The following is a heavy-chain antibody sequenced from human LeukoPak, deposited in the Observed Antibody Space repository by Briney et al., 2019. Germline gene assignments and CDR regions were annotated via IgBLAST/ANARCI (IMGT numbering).Heavy chain of an antibody. Sequence: SETLSLTCTVSGGSISSSSYYWGWIRQPPGKGLEWIGSIYYSGSTYYNPSLNSRVTISVDTSKNQFSLKLSSVTAADTAVYYCARGSVAVMLGYWGQGTLVTVSS. CDR2: IYYSGST. J-gene: IGHJ4*02. V-gene: IGHV4-39*07. D-gene: IGHD2-21*01. CDR1: GGSISSSSYY. CDR3: ARGSVAVMLGY.